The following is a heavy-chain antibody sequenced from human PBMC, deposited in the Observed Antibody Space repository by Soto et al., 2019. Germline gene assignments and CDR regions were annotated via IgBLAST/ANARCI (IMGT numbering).Heavy chain of an antibody. J-gene: IGHJ6*03. Sequence: PGGSLRLSCAASGFTFSSYWMSWVRQAPGKGLEWVANIKQDGSEKYYVDSVKGRFTISRDNAKNSLYLQMNSLRAEDTAVYYCARGVAAAGNYYYYMDVWGKGTTVTVSS. CDR1: GFTFSSYW. V-gene: IGHV3-7*01. D-gene: IGHD6-13*01. CDR3: ARGVAAAGNYYYYMDV. CDR2: IKQDGSEK.